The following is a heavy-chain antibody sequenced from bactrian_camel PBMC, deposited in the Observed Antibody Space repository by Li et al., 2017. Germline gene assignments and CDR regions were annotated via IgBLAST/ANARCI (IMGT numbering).Heavy chain of an antibody. CDR3: TTNRYGACRQ. CDR2: IYSDGSNT. D-gene: IGHD6*01. CDR1: EHTFSSGC. J-gene: IGHJ4*01. V-gene: IGHV3-2*01. Sequence: QVQLVESGGGLVQPGGSLSLSCAASEHTFSSGCMGWFRQAPGKGLEWVSSIYSDGSNTYYADSVKGRFIISRDNAKKMLYLQLNNLRSEDTALYYCTTNRYGACRQWGQGTQVTVS.